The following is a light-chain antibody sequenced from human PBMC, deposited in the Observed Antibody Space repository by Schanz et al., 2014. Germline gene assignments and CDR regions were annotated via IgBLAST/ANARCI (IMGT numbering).Light chain of an antibody. CDR2: RAS. J-gene: IGKJ5*01. V-gene: IGKV3D-20*02. CDR1: QSVSSNY. CDR3: QQRSNWPLQIT. Sequence: EIVLTQSPGTLSLSPGERATLSCRASQSVSSNYLAWYQQKPGQAPRLLIYRASSRATGIPDRFSGSGSGTDFTLTISSLEPEDFAVYYCQQRSNWPLQITFGQGTRLEIK.